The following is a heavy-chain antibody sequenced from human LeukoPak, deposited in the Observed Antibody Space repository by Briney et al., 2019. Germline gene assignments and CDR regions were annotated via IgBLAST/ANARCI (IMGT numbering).Heavy chain of an antibody. Sequence: GASLRLSCAASGLTVTNYAMYWVRQAPGKGLEWVPAISGRDDSTYYADSVKGRFTISRDTSKNTLFLQMNSLRAEDTAVYYCAKWGDYDILTGYYDPDYWGQGTLVTVSS. V-gene: IGHV3-23*01. CDR3: AKWGDYDILTGYYDPDY. J-gene: IGHJ4*02. D-gene: IGHD3-9*01. CDR1: GLTVTNYA. CDR2: ISGRDDST.